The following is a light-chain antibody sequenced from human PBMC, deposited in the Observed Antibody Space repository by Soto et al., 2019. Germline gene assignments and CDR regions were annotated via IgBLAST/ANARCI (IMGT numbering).Light chain of an antibody. Sequence: EIVLTQSPGTLSLSPGERATLSCRDSQSVSSSYLAWYQQKPGQAPRLLIYGASNRATGIPDRFSGSGSGTDFTLTISRLEPEDFAVYYCQQYGSSSWTFGQGTKVEIK. CDR1: QSVSSSY. J-gene: IGKJ1*01. CDR2: GAS. CDR3: QQYGSSSWT. V-gene: IGKV3-20*01.